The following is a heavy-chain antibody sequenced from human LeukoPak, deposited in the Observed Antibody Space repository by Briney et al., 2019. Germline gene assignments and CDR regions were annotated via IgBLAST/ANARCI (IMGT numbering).Heavy chain of an antibody. J-gene: IGHJ6*03. V-gene: IGHV3-21*01. CDR3: ARETSQKGAHYMDV. CDR1: GFTFSNYN. CDR2: ITSSGTYT. Sequence: PGGSLRLSCADSGFTFSNYNMNWVRQAPGKAMEWVSSITSSGTYTFYADSVKGRFTISRDNAKNSLYLQMDSLGPEDTAVYYCARETSQKGAHYMDVWGKGTTVTISS. D-gene: IGHD3-16*01.